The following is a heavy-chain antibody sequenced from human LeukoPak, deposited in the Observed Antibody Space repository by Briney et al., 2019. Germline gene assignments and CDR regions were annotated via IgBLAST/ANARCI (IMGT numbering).Heavy chain of an antibody. V-gene: IGHV4-34*09. CDR2: IDHSGNT. CDR1: GGSFNSYY. Sequence: SDTLSLTCAVSGGSFNSYYWSWIRQPPAKGLAWIGEIDHSGNTHHNPPLKSRVTISVDTSKNQFSLKLSSVTAADTAVYYCARETSLWFGELTNNWFDPWGQGTLVTVSA. J-gene: IGHJ5*02. CDR3: ARETSLWFGELTNNWFDP. D-gene: IGHD3-10*01.